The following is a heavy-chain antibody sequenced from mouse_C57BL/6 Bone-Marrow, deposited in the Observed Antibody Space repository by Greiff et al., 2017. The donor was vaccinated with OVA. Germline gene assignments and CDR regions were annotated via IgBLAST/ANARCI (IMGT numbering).Heavy chain of an antibody. CDR2: ISSGGDYI. J-gene: IGHJ3*01. D-gene: IGHD1-1*01. CDR1: GFTFSSYA. CDR3: TPYYDGAWFAY. V-gene: IGHV5-9-1*02. Sequence: EVKVEESGEGLVKPGGSLKLSCAASGFTFSSYAMSWVRQTPEKRLEWVAYISSGGDYIYYADTVKGRFTISRDNARNTLYLQMSSLKSEDTAMYYCTPYYDGAWFAYWGQGTLVTVSA.